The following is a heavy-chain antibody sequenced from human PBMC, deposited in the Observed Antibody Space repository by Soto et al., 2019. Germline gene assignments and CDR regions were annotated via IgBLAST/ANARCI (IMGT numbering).Heavy chain of an antibody. CDR3: AREYYSTTTWIDY. CDR1: GFTFTSYT. J-gene: IGHJ4*02. V-gene: IGHV1-18*04. Sequence: QVQLVQSAPEVKRPGASVKVSCKTSGFTFTSYTFSWVRQAPGQGLEWLAWVHPYEGTTKVAHQFSDRITLTTDTSAATDFMELTRMPSDDTAVYFCAREYYSTTTWIDYWGQGTLVDVSS. D-gene: IGHD1-26*01. CDR2: VHPYEGTT.